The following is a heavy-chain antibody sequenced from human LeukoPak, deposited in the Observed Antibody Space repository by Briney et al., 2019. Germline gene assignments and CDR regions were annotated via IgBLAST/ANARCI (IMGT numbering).Heavy chain of an antibody. CDR1: GFSFSNAW. CDR2: TSSSDAGT. D-gene: IGHD2-15*01. V-gene: IGHV3-23*01. J-gene: IGHJ4*02. Sequence: GGSLRLSCAVSGFSFSNAWMNWVRQAPGKGLEWVSATSSSDAGTYHAESVRGRFTISRDNSKNTLYLQMNSLRADDAAVYYCARAPVTSCRGAFCYPFDIWGQGTLVTVSS. CDR3: ARAPVTSCRGAFCYPFDI.